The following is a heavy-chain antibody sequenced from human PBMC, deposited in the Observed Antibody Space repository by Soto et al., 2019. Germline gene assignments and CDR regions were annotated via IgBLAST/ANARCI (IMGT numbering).Heavy chain of an antibody. CDR2: ISYDGSNK. CDR3: ARAAGSSSWHSLYYGMDV. V-gene: IGHV3-30-3*01. D-gene: IGHD6-13*01. Sequence: PGGSLRLSCAASGFTFSSYAMHWVRQAPGKGLEWVAVISYDGSNKYYADSVKGRFTISRDNSKNTLYLQMNSLRAEDTAVYYCARAAGSSSWHSLYYGMDVWGQGTTVTVSS. J-gene: IGHJ6*02. CDR1: GFTFSSYA.